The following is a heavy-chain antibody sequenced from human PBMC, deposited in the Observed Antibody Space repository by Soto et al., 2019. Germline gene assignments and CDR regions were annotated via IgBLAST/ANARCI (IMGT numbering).Heavy chain of an antibody. Sequence: GESLKISCKGSGYNFASYWIGWVRQMPGKGLEWMGIIYPGDSDTRYSPSFQGQVTISADKSISTAYLQWSSLKASDTAMYYCARHSGSYLTPFDYWGQGTLVTVSS. J-gene: IGHJ4*02. V-gene: IGHV5-51*01. CDR1: GYNFASYW. CDR3: ARHSGSYLTPFDY. D-gene: IGHD1-26*01. CDR2: IYPGDSDT.